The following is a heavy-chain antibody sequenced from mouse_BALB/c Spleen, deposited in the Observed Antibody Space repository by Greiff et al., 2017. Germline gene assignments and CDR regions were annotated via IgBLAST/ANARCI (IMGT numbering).Heavy chain of an antibody. J-gene: IGHJ4*01. CDR3: ARVGGAMDY. V-gene: IGHV5-6-5*01. CDR1: GFTFSSYA. D-gene: IGHD3-1*01. Sequence: DVMLVESGGGLVKPGGSLKLSCAASGFTFSSYAMSWVRQTPEKRLEWVESISSGGSTYYPDSVKGRFTISRDNARNILYLQMSSLRSEDTAMYYCARVGGAMDYWGQGTSVTVSS. CDR2: ISSGGST.